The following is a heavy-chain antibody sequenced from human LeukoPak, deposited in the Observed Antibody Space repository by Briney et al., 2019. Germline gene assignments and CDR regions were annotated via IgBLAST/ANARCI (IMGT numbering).Heavy chain of an antibody. CDR1: GGSISSYF. D-gene: IGHD5-18*01. V-gene: IGHV4-59*01. CDR3: ATSVDTSMGHYYYYYMDV. J-gene: IGHJ6*03. CDR2: IYYGGST. Sequence: SETLSLTCTVSGGSISSYFWTWIRQPPGKGLEGIGYIYYGGSTNYNPSLRSRVTIAVDTAKNQFSLKLRSVPAADTAVYYCATSVDTSMGHYYYYYMDVWGKGSTVTISS.